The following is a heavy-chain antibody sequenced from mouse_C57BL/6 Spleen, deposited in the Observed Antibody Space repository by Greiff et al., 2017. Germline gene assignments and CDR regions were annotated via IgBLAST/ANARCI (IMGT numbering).Heavy chain of an antibody. V-gene: IGHV1-15*01. J-gene: IGHJ2*01. D-gene: IGHD1-1*01. CDR2: IDPETGGT. CDR3: TRVDYGSSYHY. CDR1: GYTFTDYE. Sequence: QVHVKQSGAELVRPGASVTLSCKASGYTFTDYEMHWVKQTPVHGLEWIGAIDPETGGTAYNQKFKGKAILTADKSSSTAYMELRSLTSEDSAVYYCTRVDYGSSYHYWGQGTTLTVSS.